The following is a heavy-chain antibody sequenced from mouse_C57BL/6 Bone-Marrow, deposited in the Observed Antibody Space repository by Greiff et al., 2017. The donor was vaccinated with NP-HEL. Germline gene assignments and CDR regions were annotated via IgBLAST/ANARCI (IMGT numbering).Heavy chain of an antibody. CDR2: IYPRSGNT. J-gene: IGHJ3*01. CDR3: ARRGLRRNGFAY. D-gene: IGHD2-4*01. CDR1: GYTFTSYG. Sequence: QVQLQQSGAELARPGASVKLSCKASGYTFTSYGISWVKQRTGQGLEWIGEIYPRSGNTYYNEKFKGKATLTADKSSSTAYMELRSLTSEDSAVYFCARRGLRRNGFAYWGQGTLVTVSA. V-gene: IGHV1-81*01.